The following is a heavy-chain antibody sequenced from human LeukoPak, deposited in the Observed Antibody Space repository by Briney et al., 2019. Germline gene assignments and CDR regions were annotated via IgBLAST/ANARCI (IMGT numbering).Heavy chain of an antibody. CDR1: GFTFSSYA. D-gene: IGHD3-10*01. CDR3: AKGTMTMVRGVIFFDY. CDR2: ISGSGGNT. Sequence: PGGSLRLSCAASGFTFSSYAMSWVRQAPGKGLEWVSAISGSGGNTYYAGSVKGRFTISRDNSKNTLYLQMNSLRAEGTAVYYCAKGTMTMVRGVIFFDYWGQGTLVTVSS. J-gene: IGHJ4*02. V-gene: IGHV3-23*01.